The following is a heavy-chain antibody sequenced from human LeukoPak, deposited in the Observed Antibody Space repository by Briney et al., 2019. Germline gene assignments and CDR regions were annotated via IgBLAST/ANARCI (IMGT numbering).Heavy chain of an antibody. D-gene: IGHD5-18*01. V-gene: IGHV4-4*02. J-gene: IGHJ6*03. Sequence: SETLSLTCVFSGDSISDDSVNKNNWLNWVRQAPGKGLEWIGDVSLDGITNYNPSLLGRVTISLDKSARQVSLKLSSVTAADTAVYYCARDSGQLWPYYMDVWGKGTTVTVSS. CDR2: VSLDGIT. CDR3: ARDSGQLWPYYMDV. CDR1: GDSISDDSVNKNNW.